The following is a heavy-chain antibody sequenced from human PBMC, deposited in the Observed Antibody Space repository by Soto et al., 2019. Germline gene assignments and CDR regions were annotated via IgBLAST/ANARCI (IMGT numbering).Heavy chain of an antibody. CDR3: XXXXXXXXXXXXXXXXXXXXXXXV. CDR2: XWXXGSNK. J-gene: IGHJ6*02. CDR1: GFTFSSYG. V-gene: IGHV3-33*01. Sequence: QVQLVESGGGVVQPGRSLRLSCAASGFTFSSYGMHWVRQAPGXXLXXXXXXWXXGSNKYYADSVKGRFTISRDNSKNTLYLQMNSLRAEDTAVXXXXXXXXXXXXXXXXXXXXXXXXXXVWGQGTTVTVSS.